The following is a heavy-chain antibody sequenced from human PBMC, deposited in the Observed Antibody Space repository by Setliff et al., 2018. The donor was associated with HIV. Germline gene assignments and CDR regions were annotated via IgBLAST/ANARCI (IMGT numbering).Heavy chain of an antibody. CDR1: GFTFSSYG. CDR2: IWYDGSNK. Sequence: SLRLSCAASGFTFSSYGMHWVRQAPGKGLEWVAVIWYDGSNKYYADSAKGRFTISRDNSKNTLYLQMNSLRAEDTAMYYCARDWRHGYDLNFDYWGQGTLVTVSS. D-gene: IGHD5-12*01. V-gene: IGHV3-33*01. CDR3: ARDWRHGYDLNFDY. J-gene: IGHJ4*02.